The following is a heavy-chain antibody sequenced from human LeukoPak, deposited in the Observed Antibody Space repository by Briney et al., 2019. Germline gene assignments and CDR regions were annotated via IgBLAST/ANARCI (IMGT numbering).Heavy chain of an antibody. Sequence: GASVKVSCKASGYTFTSYGISWVRQAPGQGLEWMGWISAYNGNTNYAQKLQGRVTMTTDTSTSTAYMELRSLRSDDTAVYYCARNFVYGLCSGGSCYWFDPWGQGTLVTVSS. CDR2: ISAYNGNT. CDR3: ARNFVYGLCSGGSCYWFDP. V-gene: IGHV1-18*01. J-gene: IGHJ5*02. D-gene: IGHD2-15*01. CDR1: GYTFTSYG.